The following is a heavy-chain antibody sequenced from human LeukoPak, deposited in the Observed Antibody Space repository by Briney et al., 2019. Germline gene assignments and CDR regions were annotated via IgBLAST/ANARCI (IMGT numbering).Heavy chain of an antibody. CDR2: ISSSSSTI. D-gene: IGHD6-19*01. CDR3: ARDHRSIAVAGWFDP. J-gene: IGHJ5*02. CDR1: GFTFSSYS. V-gene: IGHV3-48*02. Sequence: GGSLRLSCAASGFTFSSYSMKWVRQAPGKGLEWVSYISSSSSTIYYADSVKGRFTISRDNAKNSLYLQMNSLRDEDTAVYYCARDHRSIAVAGWFDPWGQGTLVTVSS.